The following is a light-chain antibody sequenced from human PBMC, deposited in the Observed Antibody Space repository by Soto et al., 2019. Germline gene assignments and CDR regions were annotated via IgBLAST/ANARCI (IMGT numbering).Light chain of an antibody. J-gene: IGKJ5*01. V-gene: IGKV3-11*01. CDR2: DAS. CDR1: QSVTKY. Sequence: PGEIATLSCMASQSVTKYLVWYQQKPGQAPRLLISDASYRATGIPARFSGSGSGTDFTLTISSLEPEDFALYYCQQRSNWPITFGQGTRLEIK. CDR3: QQRSNWPIT.